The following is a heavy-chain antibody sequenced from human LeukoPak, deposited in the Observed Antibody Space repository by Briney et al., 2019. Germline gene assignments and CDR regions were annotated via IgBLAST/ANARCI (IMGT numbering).Heavy chain of an antibody. CDR2: IYYSGST. J-gene: IGHJ6*03. CDR1: GGSISSYY. CDR3: ARGGFLEWVSPYYYYYYMDV. V-gene: IGHV4-59*01. D-gene: IGHD3-3*01. Sequence: SETLSLTCTVSGGSISSYYWSWIRQPPGKGLEWIGYIYYSGSTNYNPSLKSRVTISVDTSKNQFSLKLSSVTAADTAVYYCARGGFLEWVSPYYYYYYMDVWGKGTTVTVSS.